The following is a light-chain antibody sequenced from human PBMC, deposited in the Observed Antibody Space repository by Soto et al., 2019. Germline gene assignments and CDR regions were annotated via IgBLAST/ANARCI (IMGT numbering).Light chain of an antibody. V-gene: IGKV3-15*01. Sequence: MTHSPATLSVSPGERATLSCRASQSVSSNLAWYQQKPGQAPRLLIYGASTRATGIPARFSGSGSGTEFTLTISSLQSDDFATYYCQHYDSYPWTFGQGTKVDIK. CDR2: GAS. J-gene: IGKJ1*01. CDR1: QSVSSN. CDR3: QHYDSYPWT.